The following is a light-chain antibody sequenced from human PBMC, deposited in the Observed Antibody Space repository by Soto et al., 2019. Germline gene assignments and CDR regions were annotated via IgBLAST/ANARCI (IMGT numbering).Light chain of an antibody. CDR3: QQYHIWPSIT. CDR2: GAS. CDR1: QTVSSN. J-gene: IGKJ5*01. V-gene: IGKV3-15*01. Sequence: DIVMTQSPATLSVSPGETATLSCRASQTVSSNLAWYHQKPGQAPRLLIYGASTRATGIPARFSGSGSETDFTLTISSLQSEDFAVYYCQQYHIWPSITFGQGTRLEIK.